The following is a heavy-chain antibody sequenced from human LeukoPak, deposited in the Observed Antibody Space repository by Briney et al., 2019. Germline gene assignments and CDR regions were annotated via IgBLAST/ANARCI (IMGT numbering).Heavy chain of an antibody. CDR1: GFTFSSYG. Sequence: GGSLRLSCAASGFTFSSYGMHWVRQAPGKGLEWVAVISYDGSNKYYADSVKGRFTISRDNSKNTLYLQMNSLRAEDTAVYYCAKAGLDGNYFDYWGQGTLVTVSS. CDR3: AKAGLDGNYFDY. V-gene: IGHV3-30*18. J-gene: IGHJ4*02. CDR2: ISYDGSNK. D-gene: IGHD3/OR15-3a*01.